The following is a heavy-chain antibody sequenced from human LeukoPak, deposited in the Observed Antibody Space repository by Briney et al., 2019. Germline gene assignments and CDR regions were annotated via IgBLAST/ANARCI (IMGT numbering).Heavy chain of an antibody. Sequence: SETLSLTCTVSGTSVISHDWSWIRQPPGKGLEWIGYIYYSGSTNYNPSLKSRVTISVDTSKNQFSLKLSSVTAADTAVYYCARQERYSSSWYYFDYWGQGTLVTVSS. V-gene: IGHV4-59*02. CDR1: GTSVISHD. J-gene: IGHJ4*02. D-gene: IGHD6-13*01. CDR3: ARQERYSSSWYYFDY. CDR2: IYYSGST.